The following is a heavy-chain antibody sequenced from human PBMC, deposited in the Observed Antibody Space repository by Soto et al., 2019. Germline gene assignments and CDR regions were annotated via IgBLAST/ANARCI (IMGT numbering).Heavy chain of an antibody. V-gene: IGHV1-24*01. J-gene: IGHJ4*02. Sequence: CCNISLSTLPLLAIQSGRRAPGKGLEWMGGFDPEDGETIYAQKFQGRVTMTEDTSTDTAYMELSSLRSEDTAVYYCATTLGYCSGGSCYPLWGQGTLVTVSS. D-gene: IGHD2-15*01. CDR1: LSTLPLLA. CDR2: FDPEDGET. CDR3: ATTLGYCSGGSCYPL.